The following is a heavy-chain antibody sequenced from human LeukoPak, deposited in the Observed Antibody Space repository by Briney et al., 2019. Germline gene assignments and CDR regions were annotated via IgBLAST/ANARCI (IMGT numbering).Heavy chain of an antibody. V-gene: IGHV3-23*01. Sequence: GGSLRLSCAASGFTFSSYAMSWVRQAPGKGLEWVSGINTSGGSTAYADSVKGRFTISRDNPRNTLYMQMNSLRAEDTALHYCAIMHPYYDGNGYWVQWGQGTLVTVSS. CDR2: INTSGGST. CDR3: AIMHPYYDGNGYWVQ. J-gene: IGHJ4*02. D-gene: IGHD3-22*01. CDR1: GFTFSSYA.